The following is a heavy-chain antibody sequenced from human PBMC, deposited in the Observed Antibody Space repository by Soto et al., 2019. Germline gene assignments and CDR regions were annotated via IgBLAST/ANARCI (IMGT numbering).Heavy chain of an antibody. CDR1: GGTFSSYA. CDR2: IIPIFGTA. J-gene: IGHJ6*02. CDR3: ASPGYCSSTSCYSASYYYYGMDV. D-gene: IGHD2-2*03. Sequence: QVQLVQSGAEVKKPGSSVKVSCKASGGTFSSYAISWVRQAPGQGLEWMGGIIPIFGTANYAQKFQGRVTITAEKSTSTAYMELSSLRSEDTAVYYCASPGYCSSTSCYSASYYYYGMDVWGQGTTVTVSS. V-gene: IGHV1-69*06.